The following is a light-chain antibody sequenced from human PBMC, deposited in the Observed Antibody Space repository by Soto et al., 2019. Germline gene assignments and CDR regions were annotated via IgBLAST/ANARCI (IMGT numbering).Light chain of an antibody. J-gene: IGKJ1*01. CDR2: GTK. Sequence: EIVMTQSPDTLSVSPGVRATLSCRASQSVSGNLAWYQQKPGQAPRLLIYGTKTRATGVPARFSGSGSGTEFTLTISSLQSEDFAIYYCQQYKNWPPWTFGQGTKLEIK. CDR3: QQYKNWPPWT. V-gene: IGKV3-15*01. CDR1: QSVSGN.